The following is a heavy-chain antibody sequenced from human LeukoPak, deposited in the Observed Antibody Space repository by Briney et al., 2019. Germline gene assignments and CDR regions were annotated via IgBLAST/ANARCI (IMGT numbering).Heavy chain of an antibody. CDR1: GFTFSSYG. CDR3: AKGRGYSYGSVFY. J-gene: IGHJ4*02. Sequence: GRSLRLSCAASGFTFSSYGMHWVRQAPGKGLEWVAVISYDGSNKYYADSVKGRFTISRDNSKNTLYLQMNSLRAEDTAVYYCAKGRGYSYGSVFYWGQGTLVTVSS. CDR2: ISYDGSNK. V-gene: IGHV3-30*18. D-gene: IGHD5-18*01.